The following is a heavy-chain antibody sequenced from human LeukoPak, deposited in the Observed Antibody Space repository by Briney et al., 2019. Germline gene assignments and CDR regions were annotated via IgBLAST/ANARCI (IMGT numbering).Heavy chain of an antibody. CDR1: GFIFSSHW. V-gene: IGHV3-7*03. CDR2: IKYDGSEQ. D-gene: IGHD3-10*01. Sequence: GGSLRLSCTSSGFIFSSHWMNWVRQAPGKGPEWVANIKYDGSEQYYVDSVKGRFSISRDNTKNLLYLQMNSLRVEDTAVYYCARDYGWFFANWGQGTLVTVSS. J-gene: IGHJ4*02. CDR3: ARDYGWFFAN.